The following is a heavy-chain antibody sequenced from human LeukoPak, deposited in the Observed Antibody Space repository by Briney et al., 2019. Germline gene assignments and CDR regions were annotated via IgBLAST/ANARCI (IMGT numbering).Heavy chain of an antibody. CDR1: GFAVSDSY. D-gene: IGHD2-15*01. J-gene: IGHJ6*03. CDR2: IYTGGNT. CDR3: AKSIGCSGGICYSADYYYYMDV. V-gene: IGHV3-53*01. Sequence: PGGSLRLSCAASGFAVSDSYMSWVRQVPGKGLEWVSFIYTGGNTYYADSVKGRFTISRDNSKSTLFLQMNSLRDDDTAVYYCAKSIGCSGGICYSADYYYYMDVWGKGTTVTVSS.